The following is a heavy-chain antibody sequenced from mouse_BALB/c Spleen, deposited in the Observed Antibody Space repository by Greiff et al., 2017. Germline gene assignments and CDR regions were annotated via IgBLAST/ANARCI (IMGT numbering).Heavy chain of an antibody. CDR2: IDPSDSET. CDR1: GYSFTSYW. Sequence: VQLQESGPQLVRPGASVKISCKASGYSFTSYWMHWVKQSPGQGLEGIGMIDPSDSETRLNQKFKDKATLTVDKSSSTAYMQLSSPTSEDSAVYYCARWGGSFAYWGQGTLVTVSA. V-gene: IGHV1S126*01. CDR3: ARWGGSFAY. J-gene: IGHJ3*01.